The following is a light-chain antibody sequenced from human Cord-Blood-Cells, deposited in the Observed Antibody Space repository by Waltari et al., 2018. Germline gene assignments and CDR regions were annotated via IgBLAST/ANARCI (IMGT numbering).Light chain of an antibody. CDR3: GTWDSSLSANWV. CDR2: DNN. V-gene: IGLV1-51*01. J-gene: IGLJ3*02. Sequence: QSVLTQPPSVSAAPGQKVTISCSGSSPNIGNNYVSWYQQLPGTAPKLLISDNNKRPSGIPDRFSGAKSGTSATLGITGLQTGDEADYYCGTWDSSLSANWVFGGGTKLTVL. CDR1: SPNIGNNY.